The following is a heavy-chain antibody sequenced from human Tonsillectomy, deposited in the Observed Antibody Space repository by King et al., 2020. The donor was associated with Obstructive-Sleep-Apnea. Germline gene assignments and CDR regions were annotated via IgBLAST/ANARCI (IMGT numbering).Heavy chain of an antibody. J-gene: IGHJ4*02. Sequence: VQLVESGAEVKKPGSSVKVSCKASGGTFSSYAISWVRQAPGQGREWMGVIIPIFGTANYAQKFQGRVTSTADESTSTAYMELSSLRSEDTAVDYCAASYYYDSSGYSGHNWGQGTLVTVSS. CDR1: GGTFSSYA. V-gene: IGHV1-69*01. CDR3: AASYYYDSSGYSGHN. CDR2: IIPIFGTA. D-gene: IGHD3-22*01.